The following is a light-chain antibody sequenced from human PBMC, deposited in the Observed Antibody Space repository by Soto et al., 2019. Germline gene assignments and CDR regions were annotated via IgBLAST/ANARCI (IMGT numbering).Light chain of an antibody. CDR3: QQAYSFPLT. CDR1: QGISRW. J-gene: IGKJ4*01. V-gene: IGKV1D-12*01. Sequence: DLQMTQSPSSVSAYVGDRVTITCRASQGISRWLGWYQQKPGKAPKLLIYAASTLESGVPSRFSGSGSGTEFTLTITSLQSEDFATYFCQQAYSFPLTFGGGTKVEIQ. CDR2: AAS.